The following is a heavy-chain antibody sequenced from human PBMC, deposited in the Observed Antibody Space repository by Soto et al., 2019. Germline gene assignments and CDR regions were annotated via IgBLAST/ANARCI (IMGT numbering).Heavy chain of an antibody. CDR1: GGSISSGGYY. D-gene: IGHD6-13*01. CDR3: ARDQVIAAAGTLGWFDP. V-gene: IGHV4-31*03. CDR2: IYYSGST. Sequence: QVQLQESGPGLVKPSQTLSLTCTVSGGSISSGGYYWSWIRQHPGKGLEWIGYIYYSGSTYYNPSLKSRVTISVDTSKKQFSLKLSSVTAADTAVYYCARDQVIAAAGTLGWFDPWGQGTLVTVSS. J-gene: IGHJ5*02.